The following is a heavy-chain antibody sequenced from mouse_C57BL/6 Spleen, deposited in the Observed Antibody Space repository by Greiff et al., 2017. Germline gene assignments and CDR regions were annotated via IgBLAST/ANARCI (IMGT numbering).Heavy chain of an antibody. CDR2: ISSGSSTI. J-gene: IGHJ4*01. V-gene: IGHV5-17*01. CDR1: GFTFSDYG. CDR3: ARPSGTGGYYAMDY. Sequence: EVKVVESGGGLVKPGGSLKLSCAASGFTFSDYGMHWVRQAPEKGLEWVAYISSGSSTIYYADTVKGRFTISRDNAKNTLFLQMTSLRSEDTAMYYCARPSGTGGYYAMDYWGQGTSVTVSS. D-gene: IGHD4-1*01.